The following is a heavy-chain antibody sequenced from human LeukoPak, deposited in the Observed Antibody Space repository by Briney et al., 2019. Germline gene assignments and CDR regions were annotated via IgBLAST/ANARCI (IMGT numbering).Heavy chain of an antibody. V-gene: IGHV3-23*01. CDR2: ISGSGGST. J-gene: IGHJ4*02. CDR1: GFTFSSYA. D-gene: IGHD6-6*01. CDR3: AKFPHSSSSAPIDY. Sequence: PGGSLRLSCAASGFTFSSYAMSWVRQAPGKGLEWVSAISGSGGSTYYADSVKGRFTISRDNSKNTLYLQMNSLRAEDTAVYYCAKFPHSSSSAPIDYWGQGTLVTVSS.